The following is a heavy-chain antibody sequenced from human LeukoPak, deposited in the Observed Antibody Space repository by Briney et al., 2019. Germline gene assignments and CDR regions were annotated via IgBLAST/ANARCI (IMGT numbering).Heavy chain of an antibody. CDR2: INTDTGNT. CDR1: GYTFTNYA. Sequence: ASVKVSCKASGYTFTNYAMHWVRQAPGQRLEWMGWINTDTGNTKYSQEFQGRVTFTWDTSASTAYMDLSSLRSDDMAVYYCARDPQTGIPIRREFDPWGQGTLVTVSS. J-gene: IGHJ5*02. CDR3: ARDPQTGIPIRREFDP. V-gene: IGHV1-3*03. D-gene: IGHD1-1*01.